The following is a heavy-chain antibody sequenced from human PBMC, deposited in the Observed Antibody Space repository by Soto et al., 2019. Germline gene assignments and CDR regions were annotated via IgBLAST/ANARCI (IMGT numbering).Heavy chain of an antibody. D-gene: IGHD1-20*01. Sequence: EAQLLESGGGLVQPGESLTLSCVASHFAFNIDAMTWVRQAPGKGLGWVSSMSGSGTSIYYADSVKGRFTLARDISKKTLYLQMKSLRAEDTAVYWCARDNWNGAYYGLDVWGQGTTVTV. V-gene: IGHV3-23*01. J-gene: IGHJ6*02. CDR3: ARDNWNGAYYGLDV. CDR2: MSGSGTSI. CDR1: HFAFNIDA.